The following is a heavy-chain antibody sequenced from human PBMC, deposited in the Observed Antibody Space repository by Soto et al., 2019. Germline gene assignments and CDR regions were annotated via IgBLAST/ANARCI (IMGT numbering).Heavy chain of an antibody. CDR1: GFTFSSYA. V-gene: IGHV3-30-3*01. J-gene: IGHJ6*02. Sequence: PGGSLRLSCAASGFTFSSYAMHWVRQAPGKGLEWVAVISYDGGNKYYADSVKGRFTISRDNSKNTLYLQMNSLRAEDTAVYYCARDRVTMIVVPEYYYGMDVWGQGTTVPVSS. CDR3: ARDRVTMIVVPEYYYGMDV. D-gene: IGHD3-22*01. CDR2: ISYDGGNK.